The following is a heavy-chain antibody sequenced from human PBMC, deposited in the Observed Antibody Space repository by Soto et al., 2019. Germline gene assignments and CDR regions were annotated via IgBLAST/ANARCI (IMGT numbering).Heavy chain of an antibody. V-gene: IGHV1-69*02. CDR3: AKSLTPGSATPSYYGIDV. D-gene: IGHD2-15*01. J-gene: IGHJ6*02. CDR2: IIPVPGVE. Sequence: QVQLVQSGAEVKEPGSSVKVSCKASGGSFTSYILTWVRQAPGQGLEWMGRIIPVPGVEYYAQKFQDRVTITADKSTNTAYMELSSLRSEDTAVYYCAKSLTPGSATPSYYGIDVWGLGTKVTVSS. CDR1: GGSFTSYI.